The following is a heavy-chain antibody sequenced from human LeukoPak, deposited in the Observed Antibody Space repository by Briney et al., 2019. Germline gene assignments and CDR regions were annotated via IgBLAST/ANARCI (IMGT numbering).Heavy chain of an antibody. CDR1: GFTVSSNY. D-gene: IGHD2-2*01. CDR3: ARERSSTSNYYYYYYYMDV. V-gene: IGHV3-66*02. CDR2: IYSGGTT. J-gene: IGHJ6*03. Sequence: PGGSLRLSCAASGFTVSSNYMTWVRQAPGKGLEWVSVIYSGGTTYSADSVKGRFTMSRDNSKNTLYLQMNSLRAEDTAVYYCARERSSTSNYYYYYYYMDVWGKGTTVTVSS.